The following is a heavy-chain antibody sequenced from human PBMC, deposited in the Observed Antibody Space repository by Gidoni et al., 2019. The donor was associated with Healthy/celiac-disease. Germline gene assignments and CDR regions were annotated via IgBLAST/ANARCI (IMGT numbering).Heavy chain of an antibody. Sequence: QVQLQESGPGLVKPSETLSLTCTVSGGSIRSYYWSWIRQPAGKGLEWIGRIYTSGSTNYNPSLKSRVTMSVDTSKNQFSLKLSSVTAADTAVYYCARGRVSGPLGSSWYGDGHWFDPWGQGTLVTVSS. CDR1: GGSIRSYY. V-gene: IGHV4-4*07. D-gene: IGHD6-13*01. CDR3: ARGRVSGPLGSSWYGDGHWFDP. J-gene: IGHJ5*02. CDR2: IYTSGST.